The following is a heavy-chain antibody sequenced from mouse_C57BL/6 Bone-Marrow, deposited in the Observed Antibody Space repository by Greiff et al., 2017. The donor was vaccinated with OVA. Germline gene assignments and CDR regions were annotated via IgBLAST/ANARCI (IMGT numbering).Heavy chain of an antibody. Sequence: LVESGAELVRPGASVKLSCKASGYTFTSYWMHWVKQRPGRGLEWIGRIDPNSGGTKYNEKFKSKATLTVDKPSSTAYMQLSSLTSEDSAVYYCARPAYYSNYVFAYWGQGTLVTVSA. CDR2: IDPNSGGT. CDR3: ARPAYYSNYVFAY. V-gene: IGHV1-72*01. D-gene: IGHD2-5*01. J-gene: IGHJ3*01. CDR1: GYTFTSYW.